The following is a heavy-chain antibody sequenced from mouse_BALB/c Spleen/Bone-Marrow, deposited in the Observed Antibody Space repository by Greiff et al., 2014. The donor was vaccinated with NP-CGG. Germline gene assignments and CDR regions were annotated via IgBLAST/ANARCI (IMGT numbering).Heavy chain of an antibody. CDR3: AREGVDYFDY. CDR1: GYTFTSYV. V-gene: IGHV1-14*01. J-gene: IGHJ2*01. CDR2: INPYNDGT. Sequence: VQLKESGPELVKPGASVKMSCKASGYTFTSYVMHWVKQKPGQGLEWIGYINPYNDGTKYNEKFKGKATLTSDKSSSTAYKELSSLTSEDSAVYYCAREGVDYFDYWGQGTTLTVSS.